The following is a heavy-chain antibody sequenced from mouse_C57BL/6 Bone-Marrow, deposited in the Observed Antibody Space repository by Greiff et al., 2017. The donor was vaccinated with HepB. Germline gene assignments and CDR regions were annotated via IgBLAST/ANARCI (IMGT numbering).Heavy chain of an antibody. D-gene: IGHD1-1*01. CDR2: IHPSDSDT. V-gene: IGHV1-74*01. Sequence: QVQLQQPGAELVKPGASVKVSCKASGYTFTSYWMPWVKQRPGHGLEWIGRIHPSDSDTNYNQKFKGKATLTVDKSSSTAYMQLSSLTSEDSAVYYCASTVIYYYGSSRGDYWGQGTSVTVSA. CDR1: GYTFTSYW. J-gene: IGHJ4*01. CDR3: ASTVIYYYGSSRGDY.